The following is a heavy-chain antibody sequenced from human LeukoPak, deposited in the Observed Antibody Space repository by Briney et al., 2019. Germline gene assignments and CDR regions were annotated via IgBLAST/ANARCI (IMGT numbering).Heavy chain of an antibody. CDR3: ARWNHQGRYFDY. D-gene: IGHD1-1*01. J-gene: IGHJ4*02. V-gene: IGHV6-1*01. CDR2: TYYTSKWIN. Sequence: SQTLSLTCAISGDSVSTDSSAWNWVRQSPSRGLEWLGRTYYTSKWINEYAVSVNSRITINPDTSKGQVSLQLNSVTPEDTAVYYCARWNHQGRYFDYWDQGTLVTVSS. CDR1: GDSVSTDSSA.